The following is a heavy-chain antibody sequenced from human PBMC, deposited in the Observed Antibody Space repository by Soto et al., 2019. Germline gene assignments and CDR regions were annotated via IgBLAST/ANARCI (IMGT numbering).Heavy chain of an antibody. CDR1: GFTFSSYA. V-gene: IGHV3-30-3*01. J-gene: IGHJ6*02. CDR3: ARHPAYYRYGMDV. Sequence: QVQVVESGGGVVQPGRSLRLSCAASGFTFSSYAMHWVRQAPGKGLEWVAVISYDGSNKYYADSVKGRFTISRDNSKNTLYLQMHSLRAEDTAVYYCARHPAYYRYGMDVWGQGTTVTVSS. D-gene: IGHD1-26*01. CDR2: ISYDGSNK.